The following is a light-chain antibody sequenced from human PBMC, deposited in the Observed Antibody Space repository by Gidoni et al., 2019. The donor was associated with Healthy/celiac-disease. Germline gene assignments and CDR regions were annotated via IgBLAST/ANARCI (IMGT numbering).Light chain of an antibody. CDR1: QSVSSY. V-gene: IGKV3-11*01. J-gene: IGKJ3*01. Sequence: EIVLTQSPATLSLSPGERATLSCRASQSVSSYLAWYHQQPGQAPRLLISDASNRATGIPARFSGSGSGTDFTLTISSLEPVDFAVYYCQQRSNWPPEFTFGPGTKVDIK. CDR3: QQRSNWPPEFT. CDR2: DAS.